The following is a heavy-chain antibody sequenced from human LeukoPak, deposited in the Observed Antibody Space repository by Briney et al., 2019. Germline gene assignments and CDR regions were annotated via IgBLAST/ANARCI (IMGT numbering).Heavy chain of an antibody. CDR3: ASSPASIVATQGGSWFDP. J-gene: IGHJ5*02. Sequence: SVKVSCKASGGTFSSYAISWVRQAPGQGLEWMGGIIPIFGTANYAQKFQGRVTITADESTSTAYMELSSLGSEDAAVYYCASSPASIVATQGGSWFDPWGQGTLVTVSS. CDR2: IIPIFGTA. CDR1: GGTFSSYA. V-gene: IGHV1-69*13. D-gene: IGHD5-12*01.